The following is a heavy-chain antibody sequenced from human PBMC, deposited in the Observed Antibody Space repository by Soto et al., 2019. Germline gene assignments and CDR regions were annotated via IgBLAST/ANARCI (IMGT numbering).Heavy chain of an antibody. CDR2: ISYSGST. CDR1: GGSISSVGYF. J-gene: IGHJ4*02. CDR3: ARLNSGWHQTFDS. V-gene: IGHV4-31*03. Sequence: QVQLESSGPGLVKPSQTLSLTCTVSGGSISSVGYFWTWIRQHPAKGLEWIGHISYSGSTYFIPSLRSRLSMSVDTSKNQFSQNLTSVTVADTALYYCARLNSGWHQTFDSWGQGTLVTVSS. D-gene: IGHD6-25*01.